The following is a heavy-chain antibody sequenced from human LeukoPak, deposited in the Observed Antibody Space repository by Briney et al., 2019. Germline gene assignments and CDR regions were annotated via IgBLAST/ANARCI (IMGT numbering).Heavy chain of an antibody. D-gene: IGHD6-13*01. CDR3: ARHSAHSSTNDAFDI. V-gene: IGHV4-59*01. Sequence: SETLSLTCTVSGGSISTYYWSWIRQPPGKGLEWIGYIYDSESTNYNPSLKSRVTILIDTSKNQFSLKLSSVTAADTAVYYCARHSAHSSTNDAFDIWGQGTMVTVSS. CDR1: GGSISTYY. CDR2: IYDSEST. J-gene: IGHJ3*02.